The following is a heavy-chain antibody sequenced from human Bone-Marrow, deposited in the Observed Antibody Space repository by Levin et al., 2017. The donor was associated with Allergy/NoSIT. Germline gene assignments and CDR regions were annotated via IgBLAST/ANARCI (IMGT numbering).Heavy chain of an antibody. V-gene: IGHV2-70*11. Sequence: SGPTLVKPTQTLTLTCTFSGFSLSTSGMCVSWIRQPPGKALEWLARIDWDDDKYYSTSLKTRLIISKDTPNNQVVLTMTNMDPVDTATYYCARATNHYYGRGFDYWGQGTLVTVSS. CDR1: GFSLSTSGMC. CDR2: IDWDDDK. D-gene: IGHD3-10*01. J-gene: IGHJ4*02. CDR3: ARATNHYYGRGFDY.